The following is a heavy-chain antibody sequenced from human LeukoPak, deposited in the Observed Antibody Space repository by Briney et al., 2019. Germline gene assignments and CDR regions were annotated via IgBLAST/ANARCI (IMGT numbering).Heavy chain of an antibody. J-gene: IGHJ5*02. CDR2: IRSDGSNK. CDR3: AKRDRRFGVTSVLSREKYFDP. D-gene: IGHD3-10*01. Sequence: GGSLRLSCAASGFTFSSYDMHWVRQAPGKGLEWVAFIRSDGSNKYYADSVKGRFTVSRDSSKNTLYLQMNSLRAEYTAVYYCAKRDRRFGVTSVLSREKYFDPWGEGSLLTVSS. V-gene: IGHV3-30*02. CDR1: GFTFSSYD.